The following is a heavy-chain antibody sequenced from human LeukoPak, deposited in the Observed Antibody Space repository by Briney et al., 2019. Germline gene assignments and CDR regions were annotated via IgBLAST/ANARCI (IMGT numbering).Heavy chain of an antibody. Sequence: RPGGSLRLSCAASGFTFSSYAMSWVRQAPGKGLEWVSAISYSGGTTYYADSVRGRFTTSRDNSKNTLYLQLNSLRAEDTAVYYCAKSPDVAGTGRFDYWGQGTLVTVSS. J-gene: IGHJ4*02. V-gene: IGHV3-23*01. CDR2: ISYSGGTT. D-gene: IGHD6-19*01. CDR3: AKSPDVAGTGRFDY. CDR1: GFTFSSYA.